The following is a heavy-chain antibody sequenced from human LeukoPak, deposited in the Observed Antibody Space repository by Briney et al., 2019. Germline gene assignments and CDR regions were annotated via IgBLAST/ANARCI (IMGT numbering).Heavy chain of an antibody. CDR1: GYTFTSYD. CDR2: IIPIFGTA. D-gene: IGHD1-14*01. Sequence: GASVKVSCKASGYTFTSYDINWVRQAPGQGLEWMGGIIPIFGTANYAQKFQGRVTITADESTSTAYMELSSLRSEDTAVYYCASAEVGQDYYYYYYMDVWGKGTTVTVSS. J-gene: IGHJ6*03. V-gene: IGHV1-69*13. CDR3: ASAEVGQDYYYYYYMDV.